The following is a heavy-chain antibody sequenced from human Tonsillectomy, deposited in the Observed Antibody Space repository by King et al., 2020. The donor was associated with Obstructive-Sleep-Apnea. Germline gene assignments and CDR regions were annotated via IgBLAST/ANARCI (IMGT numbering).Heavy chain of an antibody. Sequence: VQLVESAAVVRKPGSSVKVSCRASGGTFNSYAFSWVRQAPGQGLEWMGGIIPLYGTANYAQKFQGRVTISAVVSTSTVYMEVNSLRSEDTAVYYCARDPDEIASRPDYYYYGMDVWGQGTTVTVTS. V-gene: IGHV1-69*01. J-gene: IGHJ6*02. CDR3: ARDPDEIASRPDYYYYGMDV. CDR1: GGTFNSYA. CDR2: IIPLYGTA. D-gene: IGHD6-6*01.